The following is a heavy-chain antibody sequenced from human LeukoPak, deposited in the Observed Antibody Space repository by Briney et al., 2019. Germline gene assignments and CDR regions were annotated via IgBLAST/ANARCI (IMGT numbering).Heavy chain of an antibody. V-gene: IGHV4-39*01. D-gene: IGHD6-19*01. Sequence: SETLSLTCTASGGSISSSSYYWGWIRQPPGKGLEWIGSIYYSGSTYYNPSLKSRVTISVDTSKNQFSLKLSSVTAADTAVYYCARRLWHSSGWYYFDYWGQGTLVTVSS. CDR3: ARRLWHSSGWYYFDY. CDR2: IYYSGST. CDR1: GGSISSSSYY. J-gene: IGHJ4*02.